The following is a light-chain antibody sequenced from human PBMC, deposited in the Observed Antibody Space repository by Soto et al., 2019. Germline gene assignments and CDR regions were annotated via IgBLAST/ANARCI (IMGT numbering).Light chain of an antibody. V-gene: IGKV1-27*01. J-gene: IGKJ4*01. CDR3: QKFSAVPS. CDR1: QAIYNY. Sequence: DIQMTQSPSSLSASVGDRVTITCRASQAIYNYLAWYQQKPGKVPTLLIAAPSTWQSGVPSRLSVSGSGTDLPLTISSLQPEHVATYYCQKFSAVPSFGGGTKVEI. CDR2: APS.